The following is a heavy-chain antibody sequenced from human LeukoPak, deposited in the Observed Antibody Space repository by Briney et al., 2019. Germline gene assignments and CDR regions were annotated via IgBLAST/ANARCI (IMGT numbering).Heavy chain of an antibody. V-gene: IGHV4-59*01. D-gene: IGHD3-22*01. CDR3: ARGTMIVLFDY. Sequence: SETLSLTCTVSGGSISSYYWSWIRQPPGKGLEWIGYIYYSGGTNYNPSLKSRVTISVDTSKNQFSLKLSSVTAADTAVYYCARGTMIVLFDYWGQGTLVTVSS. CDR1: GGSISSYY. CDR2: IYYSGGT. J-gene: IGHJ4*02.